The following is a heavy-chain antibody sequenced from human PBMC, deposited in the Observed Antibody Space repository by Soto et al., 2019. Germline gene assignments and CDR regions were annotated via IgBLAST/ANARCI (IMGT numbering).Heavy chain of an antibody. D-gene: IGHD1-26*01. V-gene: IGHV4-59*12. CDR2: ISNSGST. J-gene: IGHJ4*02. CDR1: GVSFSSYY. Sequence: PSETLSLTCTVSGVSFSSYYWTWIRQPPGKGLEWIGYISNSGSTNYNPSLKSRVTISVGTSRNQLSLKLSSVTGADTAIYYCARGRSGSFDYWGQGTLVTVS. CDR3: ARGRSGSFDY.